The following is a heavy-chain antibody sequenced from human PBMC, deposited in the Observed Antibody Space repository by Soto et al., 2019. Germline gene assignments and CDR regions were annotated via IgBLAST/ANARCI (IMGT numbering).Heavy chain of an antibody. J-gene: IGHJ4*02. D-gene: IGHD6-25*01. V-gene: IGHV4-39*01. CDR3: ARHEAGWYFDS. Sequence: PPETLSLTCTVSRGSISRGTNYWAWIRQPPGKGLEWIANIYYSGRTFYNTSLKSRVTISLDTSKNQFSLKLRSVTAADTAVYYCARHEAGWYFDSWGQGTLVTVSS. CDR2: IYYSGRT. CDR1: RGSISRGTNY.